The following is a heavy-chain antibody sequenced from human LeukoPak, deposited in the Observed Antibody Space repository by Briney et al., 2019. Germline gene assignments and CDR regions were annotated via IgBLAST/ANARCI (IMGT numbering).Heavy chain of an antibody. CDR1: GFTFDDYA. J-gene: IGHJ4*02. V-gene: IGHV3-9*01. Sequence: QPGRSLRLSCAASGFTFDDYAMHWVRHAPGKGLEWVSGISWNSGTIVYADSVKGRFTISRDNAKNPLYLQMNSLRAEDTALYYCAKDRYSSTWYYFDYWGQGTLVTVSS. CDR2: ISWNSGTI. D-gene: IGHD6-13*01. CDR3: AKDRYSSTWYYFDY.